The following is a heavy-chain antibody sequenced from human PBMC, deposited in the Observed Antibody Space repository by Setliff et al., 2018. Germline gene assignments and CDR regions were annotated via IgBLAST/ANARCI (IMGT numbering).Heavy chain of an antibody. V-gene: IGHV4-61*09. Sequence: SETLSLTCTVSGGSISSGNYYWSWIRQPAGKGLEWIGHIQTSGTTNYNPSLKSRVTIPVDTSKNQFSLKLSAVTAADTAVYYCARMAVRVASRPSSPLDYYYCMDLWGKGATVTVSS. CDR3: ARMAVRVASRPSSPLDYYYCMDL. CDR2: IQTSGTT. D-gene: IGHD6-6*01. J-gene: IGHJ6*03. CDR1: GGSISSGNYY.